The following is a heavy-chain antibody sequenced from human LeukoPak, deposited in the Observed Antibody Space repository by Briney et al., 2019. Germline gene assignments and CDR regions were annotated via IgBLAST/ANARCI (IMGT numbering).Heavy chain of an antibody. V-gene: IGHV4-4*07. J-gene: IGHJ5*02. CDR3: ARDYKTPPSMRFGGFDP. CDR1: GGSISSYY. CDR2: IYTSGST. D-gene: IGHD3-10*01. Sequence: PSETLSLTCTVSGGSISSYYWSWIRQPAGKGLEWIGRIYTSGSTNYNPSLKSRVTMSVDTSKNQFSLKLSSVTAADTAVYYCARDYKTPPSMRFGGFDPWGQGTLVTVSS.